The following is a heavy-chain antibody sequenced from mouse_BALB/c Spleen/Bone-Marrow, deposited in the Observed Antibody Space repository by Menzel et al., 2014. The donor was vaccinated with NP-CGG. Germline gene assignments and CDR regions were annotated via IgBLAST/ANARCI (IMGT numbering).Heavy chain of an antibody. J-gene: IGHJ2*01. CDR1: GFTFTDYY. CDR3: VQDQEHVLCDY. V-gene: IGHV7-3*02. CDR2: TRNKANGYTT. Sequence: EVQGVESGGGLVQPGGSLRLSCATSGFTFTDYYMNWVRQPPGKALEWLGFTRNKANGYTTEYSASVKGRFTVSRDNSQNTPYLQKRTLCAEDTAPYFCVQDQEHVLCDYWGQGTTLTLSS.